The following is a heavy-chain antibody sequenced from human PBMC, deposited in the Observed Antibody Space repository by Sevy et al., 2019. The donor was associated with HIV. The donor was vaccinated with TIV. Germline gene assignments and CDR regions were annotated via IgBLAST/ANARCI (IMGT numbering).Heavy chain of an antibody. Sequence: GGSLRLSCAASGITFTIYTMNWVRQAPGKGLEWVSSISSSSSYIYYADSVKGRFTISRDNAKSSLYLQMNSLRAEDTAVYYCARAGLYYDSSGYYSSDYWGQGTLVTVSS. V-gene: IGHV3-21*01. CDR1: GITFTIYT. CDR3: ARAGLYYDSSGYYSSDY. D-gene: IGHD3-22*01. CDR2: ISSSSSYI. J-gene: IGHJ4*02.